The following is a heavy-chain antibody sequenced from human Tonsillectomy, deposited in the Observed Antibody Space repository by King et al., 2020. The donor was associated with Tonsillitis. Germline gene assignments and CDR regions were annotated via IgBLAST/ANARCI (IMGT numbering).Heavy chain of an antibody. CDR1: GGSISSTSFY. Sequence: QMQLQESGPGLVKPSETLSLTFTVSGGSISSTSFYWGWIRQPPGKGPEWIGSILYSGSTYYDPSLKSRVTISVDTSKNQFSLKLSAVTAADTAVYYCARHRLLNWFDRWGKGTLVTVSS. J-gene: IGHJ5*02. CDR2: ILYSGST. D-gene: IGHD2/OR15-2a*01. V-gene: IGHV4-39*01. CDR3: ARHRLLNWFDR.